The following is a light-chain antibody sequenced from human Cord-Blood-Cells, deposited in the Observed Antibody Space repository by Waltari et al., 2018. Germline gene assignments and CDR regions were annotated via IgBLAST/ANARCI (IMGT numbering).Light chain of an antibody. J-gene: IGLJ3*02. Sequence: QSALTQPASVSGSPGQSITISYTGTSSDVGRYNLVSWYQQHPGKAPKLMIYEVSKRPSGVSNRFSGSKSGNTASLTISGLQAEDEADYYCCSYAGSLWVFGGGTKLTVL. CDR3: CSYAGSLWV. V-gene: IGLV2-23*02. CDR2: EVS. CDR1: SSDVGRYNL.